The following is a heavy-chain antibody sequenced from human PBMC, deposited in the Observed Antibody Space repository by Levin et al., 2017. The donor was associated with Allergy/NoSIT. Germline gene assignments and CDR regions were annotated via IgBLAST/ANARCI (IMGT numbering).Heavy chain of an antibody. D-gene: IGHD3-9*01. CDR1: GYSFTNYW. CDR2: IDPGDSYT. V-gene: IGHV5-10-1*01. Sequence: NPGGSLRLSCKGSGYSFTNYWITWVRQMPGKGLEWMGRIDPGDSYTKYSPSIQGHVTISADKSVSTAYLQWSSLQASDTAFYYCARQGKYDILTGYYALDIWGQGTMVTVSS. CDR3: ARQGKYDILTGYYALDI. J-gene: IGHJ3*02.